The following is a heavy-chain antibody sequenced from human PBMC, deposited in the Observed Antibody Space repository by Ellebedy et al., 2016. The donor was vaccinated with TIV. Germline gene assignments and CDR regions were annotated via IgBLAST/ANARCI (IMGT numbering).Heavy chain of an antibody. CDR2: ITESGGNT. D-gene: IGHD4-23*01. CDR3: ARDPVGVGPAFDV. CDR1: GLTFSSHA. V-gene: IGHV3-23*01. Sequence: PGGSLRLSCAASGLTFSSHAMSWVRQAPGKGLEWVSSITESGGNTYYADSVKGRFTIYRDNSKATLFLQMNSLRAEDTAIYFCARDPVGVGPAFDVWGQGTMVTVSS. J-gene: IGHJ3*01.